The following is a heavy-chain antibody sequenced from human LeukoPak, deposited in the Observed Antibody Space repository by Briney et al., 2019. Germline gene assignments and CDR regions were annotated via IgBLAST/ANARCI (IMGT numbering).Heavy chain of an antibody. Sequence: SETLSLTCTVSGGSISSYYWNWIRQPPGKGLEWIGYIFYSGSTNYNPSLKSRATISLDTSKNQFSLKLSSVTAADTAVYYCARDPAAGFYYYYAMDVWGQGTTVTVSS. V-gene: IGHV4-59*01. J-gene: IGHJ6*02. CDR1: GGSISSYY. D-gene: IGHD6-13*01. CDR2: IFYSGST. CDR3: ARDPAAGFYYYYAMDV.